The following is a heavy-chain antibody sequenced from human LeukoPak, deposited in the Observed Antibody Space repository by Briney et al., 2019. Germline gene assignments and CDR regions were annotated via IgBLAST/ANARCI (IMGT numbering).Heavy chain of an antibody. CDR2: ISYTGST. CDR3: ARDDYRGVTNFDP. J-gene: IGHJ5*02. Sequence: SETLSLTCTVPGGSISPYFWSWIRQPPGKGLEWIGYISYTGSTNYNPSLKSRVTISVDTSKNQFSPQLTSVTAADTAVYYCARDDYRGVTNFDPWGQGTLVTVSS. D-gene: IGHD3-10*01. V-gene: IGHV4-59*01. CDR1: GGSISPYF.